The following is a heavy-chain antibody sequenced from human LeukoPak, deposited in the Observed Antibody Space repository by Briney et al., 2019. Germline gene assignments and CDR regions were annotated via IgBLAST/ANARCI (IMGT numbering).Heavy chain of an antibody. J-gene: IGHJ4*02. Sequence: GGSLRLSCVASGFSITAYSMNWVRQAPGRGLEWISYIGPGGDIYYADSVTGRFTVSRDIAKNSLYLQMNGLRVEDTAVYYCARRFDSWGQGTLVTVSS. V-gene: IGHV3-48*01. CDR3: ARRFDS. CDR1: GFSITAYS. CDR2: IGPGGDI.